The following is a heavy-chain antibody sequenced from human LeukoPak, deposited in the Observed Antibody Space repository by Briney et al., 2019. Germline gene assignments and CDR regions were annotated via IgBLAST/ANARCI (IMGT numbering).Heavy chain of an antibody. CDR2: INPNSGGT. D-gene: IGHD2-8*01. Sequence: VASVKVSCKASGYTFTGYYMHWVRQAPGQGLEWMRWINPNSGGTNYAQKFQGRVTMTRDTSISTAYRELSRLRSDDTAVYYCARVYCTNGVCPTGAYWGQGTLVTVSS. J-gene: IGHJ4*02. V-gene: IGHV1-2*02. CDR1: GYTFTGYY. CDR3: ARVYCTNGVCPTGAY.